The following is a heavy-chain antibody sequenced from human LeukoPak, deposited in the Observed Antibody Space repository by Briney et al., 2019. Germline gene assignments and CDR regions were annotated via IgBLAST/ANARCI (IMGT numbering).Heavy chain of an antibody. CDR1: GFTFSSYA. J-gene: IGHJ4*02. V-gene: IGHV3-23*01. Sequence: GGSLRLSCAASGFTFSSYAMSWVRQAPGKGLEWVSGISGSDGSAYYADSVKGRFTISRDNSKNTLYLQMNSLRAEDTAVYYCAKGRSGTYSPTWDYWGQGTLVTVSS. CDR2: ISGSDGSA. CDR3: AKGRSGTYSPTWDY. D-gene: IGHD1-26*01.